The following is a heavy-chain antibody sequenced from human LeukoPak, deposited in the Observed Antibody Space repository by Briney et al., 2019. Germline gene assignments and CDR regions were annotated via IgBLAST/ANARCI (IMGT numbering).Heavy chain of an antibody. CDR1: GFTFSSYS. CDR3: ARVGRISDY. J-gene: IGHJ4*02. Sequence: PGGSLRLSCAASGFTFSSYSMNWVRQAPGKGLEWISYISISSSITSYADSVKGRFTISRDNAKNSLHLQMNSLRTEDTAVYYCARVGRISDYWGQGTLVTVSS. CDR2: ISISSSIT. V-gene: IGHV3-48*01.